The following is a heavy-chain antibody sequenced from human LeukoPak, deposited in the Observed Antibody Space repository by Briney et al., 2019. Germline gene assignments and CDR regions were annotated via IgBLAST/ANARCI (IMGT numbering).Heavy chain of an antibody. V-gene: IGHV3-74*01. Sequence: PGGSLRLSCAASGFTSSTYWMHWVRQAPGKGLVWVSRIYSDGSSTSYADSVEGRFTISRDNAKNTLYLQMNSLRAEDTAVYYCAKGLTYNYDSSGYFLPDWGQGTLVTVSS. CDR1: GFTSSTYW. D-gene: IGHD3-22*01. J-gene: IGHJ4*02. CDR3: AKGLTYNYDSSGYFLPD. CDR2: IYSDGSST.